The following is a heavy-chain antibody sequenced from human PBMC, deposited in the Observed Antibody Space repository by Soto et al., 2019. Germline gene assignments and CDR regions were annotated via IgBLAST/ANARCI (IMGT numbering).Heavy chain of an antibody. V-gene: IGHV3-23*01. CDR3: ARGGRGGGYYYGMDV. D-gene: IGHD2-15*01. CDR2: ISGSGGST. Sequence: PGGSLRLSCAASGFTFSSYAMSWVRQAPGKGLEWVSAISGSGGSTYYADSVKGRFTISRDNSKNTLYLQMNSLRAEDTAVYYCARGGRGGGYYYGMDVWGQGTTVTVSS. J-gene: IGHJ6*02. CDR1: GFTFSSYA.